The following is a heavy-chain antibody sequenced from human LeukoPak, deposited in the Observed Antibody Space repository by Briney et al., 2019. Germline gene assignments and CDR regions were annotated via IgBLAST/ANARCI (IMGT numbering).Heavy chain of an antibody. CDR1: GGPISSGSYY. CDR3: PRERVQLGAVVGRPCDYYLDV. D-gene: IGHD6-6*01. Sequence: SETLSLTCTVSGGPISSGSYYWSWIRQPAGKVLERIGRIYTSGSTNYNPSLKSRVTISVDTSKNQFSLKLSSVTAADTFVYYCPRERVQLGAVVGRPCDYYLDVWGKRTTVTVSS. CDR2: IYTSGST. V-gene: IGHV4-61*02. J-gene: IGHJ6*03.